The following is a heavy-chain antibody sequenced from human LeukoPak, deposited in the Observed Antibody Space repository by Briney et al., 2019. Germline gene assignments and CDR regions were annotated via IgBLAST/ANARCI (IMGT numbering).Heavy chain of an antibody. Sequence: SETLSLTCAVYGGSFSGYYWSWLRQPPGKGLEWIGEINHSGSTNYNPSLTSRVTISVNTPKNQSSLTLSSVTAADTPVCYFPGQKQGGDFGLDYWGQGSLVTVSS. J-gene: IGHJ4*02. D-gene: IGHD2-21*02. CDR1: GGSFSGYY. CDR3: PGQKQGGDFGLDY. CDR2: INHSGST. V-gene: IGHV4-34*01.